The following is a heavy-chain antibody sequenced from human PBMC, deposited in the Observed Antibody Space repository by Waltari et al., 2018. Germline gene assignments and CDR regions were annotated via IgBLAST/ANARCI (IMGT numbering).Heavy chain of an antibody. J-gene: IGHJ4*02. CDR3: ARWLMYSSGWYDYFDY. CDR2: INHSGST. Sequence: QVQLQQWGAGLLKPSETLSLTCAVYGGSFSGYYWGWIRKPPGKGLEWIGEINHSGSTNYNPSLKSRVTISVDTSKNQFSLKLSSVTAADTAVYYCARWLMYSSGWYDYFDYWGQGTLVTVSS. D-gene: IGHD6-19*01. CDR1: GGSFSGYY. V-gene: IGHV4-34*01.